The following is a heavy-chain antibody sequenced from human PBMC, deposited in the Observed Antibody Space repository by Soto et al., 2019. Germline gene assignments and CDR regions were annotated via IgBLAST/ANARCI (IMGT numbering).Heavy chain of an antibody. J-gene: IGHJ4*02. CDR2: IRGSDGKT. D-gene: IGHD3-3*01. CDR1: GLSFGSYA. CDR3: ARWSYLDY. V-gene: IGHV3-23*01. Sequence: GGSLRLSCAASGLSFGSYALSWVRQAPGKGREWVSTIRGSDGKTFYADSVKGRFSISRDTSQSTLYLQMNSRRADDTAMYYCARWSYLDYWGQGTRVTVSS.